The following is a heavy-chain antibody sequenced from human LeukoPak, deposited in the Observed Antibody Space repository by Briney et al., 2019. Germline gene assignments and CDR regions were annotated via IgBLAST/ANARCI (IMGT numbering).Heavy chain of an antibody. CDR1: GASVSRGAFF. V-gene: IGHV4-61*02. CDR3: ARERAGEGALDI. D-gene: IGHD3-10*01. Sequence: PSETLSLTCTVSGASVSRGAFFWRWIRQPAGECLEWIGRVYTSGNTYYNPPLKSRVTISFDTSKNQFFLSLSSVTAADTAVYYCARERAGEGALDIWGQGTLVTVSS. CDR2: VYTSGNT. J-gene: IGHJ3*02.